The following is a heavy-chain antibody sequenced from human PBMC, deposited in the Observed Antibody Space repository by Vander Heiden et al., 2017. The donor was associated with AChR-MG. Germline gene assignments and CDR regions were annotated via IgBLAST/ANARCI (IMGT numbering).Heavy chain of an antibody. J-gene: IGHJ4*02. Sequence: EVQLLESGGGLVQTGRSLRLSCDVSGFTFSNYAMSWVRQAPGKGLEWVSTITATGGSTYYADSVKGRFTISRDNSKNSLYLQMNSLRADDTAIFYCAKVVELLWFGELFLWGQGTLVTVSS. CDR1: GFTFSNYA. CDR2: ITATGGST. CDR3: AKVVELLWFGELFL. V-gene: IGHV3-23*01. D-gene: IGHD3-10*01.